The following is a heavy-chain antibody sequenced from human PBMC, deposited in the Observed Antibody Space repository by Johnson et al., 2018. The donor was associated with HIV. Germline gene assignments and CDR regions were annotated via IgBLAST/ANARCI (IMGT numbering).Heavy chain of an antibody. D-gene: IGHD3-10*01. V-gene: IGHV3-20*04. CDR3: ARDCVAFGECRAFDI. CDR2: IYWDGGSK. Sequence: VQLVESGGGVVRPGGSLRLSCAASGFTFGDYGMPWVRQAPGKGLEWVSGIYWDGGSKCYADYVKGRFTISRDNAKNSLYLQMNSLRAEDTTLYYCARDCVAFGECRAFDIWGQGTMVAVSS. CDR1: GFTFGDYG. J-gene: IGHJ3*02.